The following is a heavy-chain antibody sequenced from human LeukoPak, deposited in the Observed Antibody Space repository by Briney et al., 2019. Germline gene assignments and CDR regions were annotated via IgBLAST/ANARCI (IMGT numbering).Heavy chain of an antibody. CDR3: AKVRPREYYDSSGYYRFDY. CDR1: GFTVSSNY. J-gene: IGHJ4*02. CDR2: IYSGGST. D-gene: IGHD3-22*01. V-gene: IGHV3-53*01. Sequence: GGSLRLSCAASGFTVSSNYMSWVRQAPGKGLEWVSVIYSGGSTYYADSVKGRFTISRDNSKNTLYLQMNSLRAEDTAVYYCAKVRPREYYDSSGYYRFDYWGQGTLVTVSS.